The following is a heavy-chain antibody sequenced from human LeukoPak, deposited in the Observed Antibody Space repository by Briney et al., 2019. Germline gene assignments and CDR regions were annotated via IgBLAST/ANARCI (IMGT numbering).Heavy chain of an antibody. J-gene: IGHJ3*01. D-gene: IGHD2-15*01. CDR1: GYTFTSYG. CDR3: ARAGYCGDGGCRGGSAFDV. V-gene: IGHV1-18*01. Sequence: ASVKVSCKASGYTFTSYGISWARQAPGQGLEWMGWISAYNGNTKYAQILQGRFTVTTDTSTSTAYMELRSLTYDDTAVYYCARAGYCGDGGCRGGSAFDVWGQGTMVTVSS. CDR2: ISAYNGNT.